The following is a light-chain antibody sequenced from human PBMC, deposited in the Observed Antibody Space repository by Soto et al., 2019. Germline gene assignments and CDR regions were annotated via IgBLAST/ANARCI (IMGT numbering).Light chain of an antibody. V-gene: IGLV3-1*01. J-gene: IGLJ1*01. CDR3: QAWDSSAYV. Sequence: SYELTQPPSVSVSPGQTASITCSGDKLGDKYACWYQQKPGQSPVLVIYQDSKRPSGIPERFPGSNPGNTATLTISGTQAVDEADYYCQAWDSSAYVFGSGTKLTVL. CDR2: QDS. CDR1: KLGDKY.